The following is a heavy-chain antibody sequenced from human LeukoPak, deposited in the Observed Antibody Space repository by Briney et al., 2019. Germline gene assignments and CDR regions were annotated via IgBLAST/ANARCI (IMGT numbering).Heavy chain of an antibody. D-gene: IGHD6-19*01. J-gene: IGHJ5*02. CDR3: ARDLGIAVAGTGNWFDP. CDR1: GGTFSSYA. V-gene: IGHV1-2*06. Sequence: ASVKVSCKASGGTFSSYAISWVRQAPGQGLEWMGRINPNSGGTNYAQKFQGRVTMTRDTSISTAYMDLTRLTSDDTAVYYCARDLGIAVAGTGNWFDPWGQGTLVTVSS. CDR2: INPNSGGT.